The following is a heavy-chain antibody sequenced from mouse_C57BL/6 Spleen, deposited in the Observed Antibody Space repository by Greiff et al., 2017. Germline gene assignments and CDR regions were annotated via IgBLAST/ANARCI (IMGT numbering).Heavy chain of an antibody. J-gene: IGHJ1*03. Sequence: EVKLQESGPELVKPGASVKISCKASGYSFTGYYMHWVKQSHGNILDWIGYIYPYNGVSSYNQKFKGKATLTVDKSSSTAYMELRSLTSEDSAVYYCARYYYGSSYGYFDVWGTGTTVTVSS. CDR3: ARYYYGSSYGYFDV. V-gene: IGHV1-31*01. CDR1: GYSFTGYY. D-gene: IGHD1-1*01. CDR2: IYPYNGVS.